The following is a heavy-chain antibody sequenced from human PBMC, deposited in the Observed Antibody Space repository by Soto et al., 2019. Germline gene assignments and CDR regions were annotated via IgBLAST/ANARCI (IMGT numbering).Heavy chain of an antibody. J-gene: IGHJ4*02. CDR2: SYYSGST. CDR1: GGSISSSSYY. D-gene: IGHD2-2*01. V-gene: IGHV4-39*01. Sequence: QLQLQESGPGLVKPSETLSLTCTVSGGSISSSSYYWGWIRQPPGKGLEWIGSSYYSGSTYYNPSLKSRVTISVDTSKNQFSLKLSSVTAADTAVYYCARTIGYCSSTSCPRGYYFDYWGQGTLVTVSS. CDR3: ARTIGYCSSTSCPRGYYFDY.